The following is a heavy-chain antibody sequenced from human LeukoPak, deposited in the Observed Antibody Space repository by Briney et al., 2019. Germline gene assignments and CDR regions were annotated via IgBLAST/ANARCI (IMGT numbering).Heavy chain of an antibody. Sequence: PGGSLRLSCATSGFSFSSYAMSWVRQAPGNGLEWVSAIAGSSVAAGRSSTYYADSVTGRFTISRDNSKNTLYLQMNSLRADDTAVYYCANRNYYLDYWGQGTLVTVSS. J-gene: IGHJ4*02. CDR1: GFSFSSYA. CDR3: ANRNYYLDY. CDR2: IAGSSVAAGRSST. D-gene: IGHD3-10*01. V-gene: IGHV3-23*01.